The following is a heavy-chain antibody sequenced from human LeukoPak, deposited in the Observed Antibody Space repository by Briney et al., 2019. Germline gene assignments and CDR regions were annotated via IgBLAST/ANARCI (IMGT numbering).Heavy chain of an antibody. Sequence: PSETLSLTCTVSGGSISSGGYYWSWIRQHPGKGLEWIGYIYYSGSTYYNPSLKSRVTISVDTSKNQFSLKLSSVTAADTAVYYCARWEDGYNFLDYWGQGTLVTVSS. D-gene: IGHD5-24*01. CDR1: GGSISSGGYY. CDR2: IYYSGST. J-gene: IGHJ4*02. CDR3: ARWEDGYNFLDY. V-gene: IGHV4-31*03.